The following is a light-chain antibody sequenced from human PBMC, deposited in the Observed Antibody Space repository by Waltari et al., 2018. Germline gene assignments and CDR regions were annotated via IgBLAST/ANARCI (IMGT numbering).Light chain of an antibody. CDR1: ALPKQY. CDR2: KDS. J-gene: IGLJ2*01. CDR3: QSADSSGTYVV. V-gene: IGLV3-25*03. Sequence: SYELTQPPSVSVSPGQTARITCSGDALPKQYAYWYQQKPGQAPVLVIYKDSERPSGIPERFSGSSPGTTVTLTISGVQAEDEADYYCQSADSSGTYVVFGGGTKLTVL.